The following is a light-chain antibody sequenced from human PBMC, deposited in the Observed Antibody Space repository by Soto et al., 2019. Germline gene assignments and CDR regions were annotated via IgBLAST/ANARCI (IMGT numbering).Light chain of an antibody. CDR1: QSISDT. CDR2: GAS. V-gene: IGKV3-15*01. Sequence: EILMTQYPATLSGSPGGRATLSCGASQSISDTLAWYQQKHGQSPRLLILGASTRATGFPTRLSGSGYGTDFTLTISSMQYEDLAVYYCQQYNSWPWTFGHGTKVDIK. J-gene: IGKJ1*01. CDR3: QQYNSWPWT.